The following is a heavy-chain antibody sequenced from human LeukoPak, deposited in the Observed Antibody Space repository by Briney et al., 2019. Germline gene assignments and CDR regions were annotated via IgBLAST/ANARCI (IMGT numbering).Heavy chain of an antibody. CDR3: ASKRMNVIRYFDWSGGMDV. CDR1: GFTFSSYW. D-gene: IGHD3-9*01. CDR2: IKQDGSEK. J-gene: IGHJ6*02. V-gene: IGHV3-7*03. Sequence: PGGSLRLSCAASGFTFSSYWMSWVRQAPGKGLEWVANIKQDGSEKYYVDSVKGRFTISRDNSKNTLYLQMNSLRAEDTAVYYCASKRMNVIRYFDWSGGMDVWGQGTTVTVSS.